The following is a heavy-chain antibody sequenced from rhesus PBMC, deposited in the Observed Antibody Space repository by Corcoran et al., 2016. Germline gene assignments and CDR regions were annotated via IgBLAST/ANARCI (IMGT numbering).Heavy chain of an antibody. J-gene: IGHJ4*01. CDR1: GGSLSSSY. V-gene: IGHV4-169*01. Sequence: QLQLQESGPGLVQPSETLSVPYPVSGGSLSSSYWSWIRQGPGQGLECIGYIYGSGSSTTYNPSLKSLVTLSVDTSKNQLSLKLSSVTAADTAVYYCARSSRGYDYWGQGVLVTVSS. D-gene: IGHD2-2*01. CDR3: ARSSRGYDY. CDR2: IYGSGSST.